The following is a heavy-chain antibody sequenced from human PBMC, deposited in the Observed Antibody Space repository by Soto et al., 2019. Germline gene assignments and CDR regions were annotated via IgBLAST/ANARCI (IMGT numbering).Heavy chain of an antibody. Sequence: ASVKVSCKASGYTFTSYAMHWVRQAPGQRLEWMGWINAGNGNTKYSQKFQGRVTITRDTSASTAYMELSSLRSEDTAVYYCASFEYSASDAPPPFGYLAYWGKGTLVTVST. V-gene: IGHV1-3*01. CDR2: INAGNGNT. J-gene: IGHJ4*02. CDR3: ASFEYSASDAPPPFGYLAY. CDR1: GYTFTSYA. D-gene: IGHD5-12*01.